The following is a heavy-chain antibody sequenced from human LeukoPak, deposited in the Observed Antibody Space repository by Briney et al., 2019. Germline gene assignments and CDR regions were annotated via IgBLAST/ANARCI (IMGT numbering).Heavy chain of an antibody. V-gene: IGHV3-64D*06. CDR2: INGDGGST. CDR1: GFTFSSYV. Sequence: GGSLRLSCSASGFTFSSYVMHWVRQAPGKGLEYVSDINGDGGSTHYADSVKGRFTISRDNSKNTLYLQTSSLRTEDTALYYCVRGVYGSGWDYWGQGTLVTVSS. CDR3: VRGVYGSGWDY. D-gene: IGHD3-10*01. J-gene: IGHJ4*02.